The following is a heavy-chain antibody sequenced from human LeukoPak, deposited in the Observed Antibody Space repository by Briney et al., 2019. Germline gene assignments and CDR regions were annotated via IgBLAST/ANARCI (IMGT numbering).Heavy chain of an antibody. CDR1: GGTFNRNT. D-gene: IGHD1-26*01. V-gene: IGHV1-8*03. CDR3: ARGWRELPAPYYYYYYYMDV. J-gene: IGHJ6*03. CDR2: MNPNSGNT. Sequence: GASVKVSCKASGGTFNRNTISWVRQATGQGLEWMGWMNPNSGNTGYAQKFQGRVTITRNTSISTAYMELSSLRSEDTAVYYCARGWRELPAPYYYYYYYMDVWGKGTTVTVSS.